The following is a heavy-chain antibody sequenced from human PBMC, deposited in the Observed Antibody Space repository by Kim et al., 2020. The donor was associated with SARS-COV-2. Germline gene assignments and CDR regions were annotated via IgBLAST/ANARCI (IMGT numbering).Heavy chain of an antibody. Sequence: ASVKVSCKASGYTFTSYAIHWVRQAPGQRLEWMGWINAGNGNTKYSQKFQGRVTITRDTSASTAYMELSSLRSEDTAVYYCARDRCSSTSCSNWFDPWGQGTLVTVSS. V-gene: IGHV1-3*01. D-gene: IGHD2-2*01. J-gene: IGHJ5*02. CDR3: ARDRCSSTSCSNWFDP. CDR1: GYTFTSYA. CDR2: INAGNGNT.